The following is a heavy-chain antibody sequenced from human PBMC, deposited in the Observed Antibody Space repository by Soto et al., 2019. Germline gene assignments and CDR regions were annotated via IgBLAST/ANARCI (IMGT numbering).Heavy chain of an antibody. D-gene: IGHD2-2*01. CDR1: GFTFSDEN. CDR3: ARDSDCHSTSCFFPPHV. J-gene: IGHJ6*02. CDR2: ISGGGSYI. Sequence: LRLSCSASGFTFSDENISWVRQVPGKGLEWVSGISGGGSYIFYADSVQGRFSISRDNPKNSLFLEMNSLRVEDTAVYYCARDSDCHSTSCFFPPHVWGQGTTVTVSS. V-gene: IGHV3-21*06.